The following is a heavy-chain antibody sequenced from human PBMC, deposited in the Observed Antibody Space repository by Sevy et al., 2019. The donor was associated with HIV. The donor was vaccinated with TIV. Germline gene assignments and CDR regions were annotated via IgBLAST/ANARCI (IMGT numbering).Heavy chain of an antibody. V-gene: IGHV3-23*01. Sequence: GGSLRLSCAASGFTFSSYAMSWVRQAPGKGLEWVSAISGSGGSTYYADSVKGRFTISRDNSKNTLYLQMNSLRAEDXXXXXCAKXGXPRYXSSGYYHAFDIWGQGIMVTVSS. CDR2: ISGSGGST. CDR3: AKXGXPRYXSSGYYHAFDI. J-gene: IGHJ3*02. D-gene: IGHD3-22*01. CDR1: GFTFSSYA.